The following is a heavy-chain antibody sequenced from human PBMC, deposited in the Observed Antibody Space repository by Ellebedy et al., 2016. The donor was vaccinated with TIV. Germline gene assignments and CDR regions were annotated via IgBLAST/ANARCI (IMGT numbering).Heavy chain of an antibody. J-gene: IGHJ3*02. V-gene: IGHV3-21*01. Sequence: GGSLRLXXAASEFTFSTYSMNWVRQAPGKGLEWVSGISDSGGDTYYVDSVKGRFTISRDNAKNSLYLQMNSLRAEDTAVYYCARVTAYAFDIWGQGTMVTVSS. D-gene: IGHD2-21*02. CDR2: ISDSGGDT. CDR3: ARVTAYAFDI. CDR1: EFTFSTYS.